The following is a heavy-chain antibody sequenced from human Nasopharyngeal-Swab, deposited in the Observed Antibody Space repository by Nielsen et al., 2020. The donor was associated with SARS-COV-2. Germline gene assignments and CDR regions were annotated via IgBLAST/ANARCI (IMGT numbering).Heavy chain of an antibody. D-gene: IGHD2-2*01. V-gene: IGHV3-15*01. J-gene: IGHJ5*02. Sequence: WIRQPPGKGLEWVGRIKSKTDGGTTDYAAPVKGRFTISRDDSKNTLYLQMNSLKTEDTAVYYCTTVRFHRSSTGCYRWFDPWGQGTLVTVSS. CDR3: TTVRFHRSSTGCYRWFDP. CDR2: IKSKTDGGTT.